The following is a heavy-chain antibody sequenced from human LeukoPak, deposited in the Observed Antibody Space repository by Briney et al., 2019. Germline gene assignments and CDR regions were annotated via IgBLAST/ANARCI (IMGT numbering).Heavy chain of an antibody. D-gene: IGHD4-17*01. CDR3: VRLVDYGDYWDF. V-gene: IGHV3-21*06. CDR1: GFTFSSYE. J-gene: IGHJ4*02. Sequence: PGGSLRLSCAASGFTFSSYEMNWVRQAPGKGLEWVSSISGSRRHMYYADSVKGRFTIPRDNAKNSLYLQMNGLRVEDTAVYYCVRLVDYGDYWDFWGQGTLVTVSS. CDR2: ISGSRRHM.